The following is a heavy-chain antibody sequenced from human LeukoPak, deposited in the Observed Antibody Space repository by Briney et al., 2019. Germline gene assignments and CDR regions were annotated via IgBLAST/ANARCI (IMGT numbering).Heavy chain of an antibody. V-gene: IGHV3-30*02. D-gene: IGHD1-26*01. CDR1: GFTFSSYG. J-gene: IGHJ5*02. Sequence: GGSLRLSCAASGFTFSSYGMHWVRQAPGKGLEWVAVIWYDGSNKYYADSVKGRFTISRDNSKNTLYLQVNSLGPDDTALYYLAKGGYGGRYHRNHNCCDPWGQGTLVNVAS. CDR2: IWYDGSNK. CDR3: AKGGYGGRYHRNHNCCDP.